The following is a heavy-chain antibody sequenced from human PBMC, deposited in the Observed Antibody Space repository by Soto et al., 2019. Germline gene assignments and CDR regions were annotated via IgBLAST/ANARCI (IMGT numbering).Heavy chain of an antibody. D-gene: IGHD4-17*01. V-gene: IGHV3-30-3*01. CDR3: ARAIYGASGDY. J-gene: IGHJ4*02. Sequence: QVQLVESGGGVVQPGRSLRLSCAASGFTFSSYAMHWVRQAPGKGLEWVAVISYDGSNKYYADSVKGRFTISRGNSKNTLYLQMNSLRAEDTAVYYCARAIYGASGDYWGQGTLVTVSS. CDR1: GFTFSSYA. CDR2: ISYDGSNK.